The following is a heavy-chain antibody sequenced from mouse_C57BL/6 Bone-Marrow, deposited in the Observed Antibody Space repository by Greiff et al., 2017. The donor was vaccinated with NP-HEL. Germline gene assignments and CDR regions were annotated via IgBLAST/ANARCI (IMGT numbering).Heavy chain of an antibody. CDR3: ALTTVVATPWYFDV. D-gene: IGHD1-1*01. Sequence: EVKLMESGAELVKPGASVKLSCTASGFNIKDYYMHWVKQRTEQGLEWIGRIDPEDGETKYAPKFQGKATITADTSSNTAYLQLSSLTSEDTAVYYCALTTVVATPWYFDVWGTGTTVTVSS. V-gene: IGHV14-2*01. J-gene: IGHJ1*03. CDR2: IDPEDGET. CDR1: GFNIKDYY.